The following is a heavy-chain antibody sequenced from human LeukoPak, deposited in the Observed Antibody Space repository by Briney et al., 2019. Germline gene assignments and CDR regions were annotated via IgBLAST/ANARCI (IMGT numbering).Heavy chain of an antibody. Sequence: SETLSLTCTVSGGSISSYYWSWIRQPPGKGLEWIGYIYYSGSTNYNPSLKSRVTISVDTSKNQFSLKLSSVTAADTAVYYCARYRTGTTFYNFWAYYFDYWGQGTLVTVSS. CDR1: GGSISSYY. V-gene: IGHV4-59*12. CDR3: ARYRTGTTFYNFWAYYFDY. CDR2: IYYSGST. D-gene: IGHD1-7*01. J-gene: IGHJ4*02.